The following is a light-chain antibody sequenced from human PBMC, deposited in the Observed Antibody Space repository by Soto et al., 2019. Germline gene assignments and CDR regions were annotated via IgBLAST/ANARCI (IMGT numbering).Light chain of an antibody. J-gene: IGLJ2*01. CDR1: GSTIGAGYD. CDR2: DNN. V-gene: IGLV1-40*01. Sequence: QSVLTQPPSVSGAPGQRVTISCTGSGSTIGAGYDVHWYQHLPGTAPKLLIYDNNNRPSGVPDRFSGSKSGTSASLAISGLQAEDGADYYCQSYDSSLSVLFGGGTKLTVL. CDR3: QSYDSSLSVL.